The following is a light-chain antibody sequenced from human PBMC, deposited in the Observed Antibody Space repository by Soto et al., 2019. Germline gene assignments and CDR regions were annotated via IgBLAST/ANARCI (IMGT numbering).Light chain of an antibody. CDR2: DVS. V-gene: IGLV2-14*01. J-gene: IGLJ2*01. CDR1: SSDVGGYNY. Sequence: QSALTQPASVSGSPGQSMTISCTGTSSDVGGYNYVSWYQQHPGKAPKLMIYDVSNRPSGVSNRFSGSKSGNTASLTISGLQPEDEADYYCSSYTRSSTSVVFGGGTKLTVL. CDR3: SSYTRSSTSVV.